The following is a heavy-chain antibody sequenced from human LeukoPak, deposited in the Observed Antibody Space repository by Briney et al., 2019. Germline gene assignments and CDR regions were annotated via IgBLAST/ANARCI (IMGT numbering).Heavy chain of an antibody. CDR3: ARGSGGGGGLSRRYYYYYGMDV. CDR2: INPNSGGT. J-gene: IGHJ6*02. D-gene: IGHD2-15*01. V-gene: IGHV1-2*04. CDR1: GYTFTGYY. Sequence: ASVKVSCKASGYTFTGYYMHWVRQAPGQGLEWMGWINPNSGGTNYAQKFQGWVTMTRDTSISTAYMELSRLRSDDTAVYYCARGSGGGGGLSRRYYYYYGMDVWGQGTTVTVSS.